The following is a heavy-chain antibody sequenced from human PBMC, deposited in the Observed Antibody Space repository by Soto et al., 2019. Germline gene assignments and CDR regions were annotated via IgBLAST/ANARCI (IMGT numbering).Heavy chain of an antibody. D-gene: IGHD3-9*01. V-gene: IGHV4-59*01. Sequence: SETLSLTCTVSGGSISAYYWGWVRQPPGKGLEWIGHIYYTGGTRYNPSLKSRVTISVDTSRIHFSLRLNSVTAADTAVYYCARTLVTGYSDSWGQGTLVTVSS. J-gene: IGHJ4*02. CDR2: IYYTGGT. CDR3: ARTLVTGYSDS. CDR1: GGSISAYY.